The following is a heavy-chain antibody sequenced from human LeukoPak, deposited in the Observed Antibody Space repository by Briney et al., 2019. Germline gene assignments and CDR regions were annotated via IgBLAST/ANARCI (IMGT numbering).Heavy chain of an antibody. CDR1: GGSISSYY. V-gene: IGHV4-59*12. J-gene: IGHJ4*02. CDR3: ARDLTFDF. Sequence: SETLSLTCTVSGGSISSYYWSWIRQPPGKGLEWIGYIHYSGETNYNPSLSSRVTIAMGTSKKQFFLNLRFVTAADTAVYYCARDLTFDFWGQGALVTVSS. CDR2: IHYSGET.